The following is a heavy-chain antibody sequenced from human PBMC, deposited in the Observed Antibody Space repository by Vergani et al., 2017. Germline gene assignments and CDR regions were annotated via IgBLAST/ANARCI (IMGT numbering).Heavy chain of an antibody. D-gene: IGHD3-10*01. J-gene: IGHJ4*02. CDR1: GFTFNIYA. CDR3: AKVGGSGSYSDY. CDR2: ISDNGGTT. V-gene: IGHV3-23*01. Sequence: EVRLLESGGGLVQPGGSLRLSCAASGFTFNIYAMSWVRQAPGKGLEWVSIISDNGGTTYYADSVKGRFTISRDNSKNTLYLQMNGLRAEDTAVYYCAKVGGSGSYSDYWGQGTLVTVSS.